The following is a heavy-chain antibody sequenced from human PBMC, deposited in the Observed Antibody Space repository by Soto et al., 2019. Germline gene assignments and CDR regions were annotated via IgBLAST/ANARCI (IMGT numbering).Heavy chain of an antibody. J-gene: IGHJ5*02. D-gene: IGHD3-10*01. Sequence: GGSLRLSCAASGFTFDDYGMSWVRQVPGKGLEWVSGINSNGGKTGYADSVKGRFTNSRDNAKNSLYLQMNSLRVEDTALYHCAREYGSGSSPPWFDPWGQGTLVTVSS. V-gene: IGHV3-20*01. CDR3: AREYGSGSSPPWFDP. CDR1: GFTFDDYG. CDR2: INSNGGKT.